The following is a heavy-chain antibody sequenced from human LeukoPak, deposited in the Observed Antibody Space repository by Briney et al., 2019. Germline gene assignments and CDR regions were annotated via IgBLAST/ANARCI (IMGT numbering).Heavy chain of an antibody. D-gene: IGHD4-11*01. CDR2: ISAYNGNT. Sequence: ASVKVSCKASGYTFTSYGISWVRQAPGQGLEWMGWISAYNGNTNYAQKLQGGVTMTTDTSTSTAYMELSSLKSEDTAVYYCARVVMTTVTFYFDYWGQGTLVTVSA. CDR3: ARVVMTTVTFYFDY. V-gene: IGHV1-18*01. J-gene: IGHJ4*02. CDR1: GYTFTSYG.